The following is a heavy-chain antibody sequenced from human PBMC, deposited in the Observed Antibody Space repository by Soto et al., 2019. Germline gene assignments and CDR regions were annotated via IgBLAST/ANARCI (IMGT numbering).Heavy chain of an antibody. CDR3: ARAEYGSGSYSYYYYYYMDV. J-gene: IGHJ6*03. V-gene: IGHV3-23*01. CDR2: ISGSGGST. D-gene: IGHD3-10*01. Sequence: GGSLRLSCAASGFTFSSYAMSWVRQAPGKGLEWVSAISGSGGSTYYADSVKGRFTISRDNSKNTLYLQMNSLRAEDTAVYYCARAEYGSGSYSYYYYYYMDVWGKGTTVTVSS. CDR1: GFTFSSYA.